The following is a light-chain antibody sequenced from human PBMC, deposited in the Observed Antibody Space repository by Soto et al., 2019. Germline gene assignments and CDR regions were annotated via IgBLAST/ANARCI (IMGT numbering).Light chain of an antibody. CDR2: DTS. Sequence: DIVVTQSPATLSASPGERVTLSCRASQFVSSRLAWYQQRPGQVPRLLIYDTSTRAPGISARFSGSGSGTDFTLNISSLQSEGFAVYYCQEYIQWPPGMFGPGTTVDIK. J-gene: IGKJ1*01. V-gene: IGKV3-15*01. CDR3: QEYIQWPPGM. CDR1: QFVSSR.